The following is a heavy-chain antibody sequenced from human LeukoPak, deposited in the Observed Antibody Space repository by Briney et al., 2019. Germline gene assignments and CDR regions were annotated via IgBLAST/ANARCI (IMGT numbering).Heavy chain of an antibody. V-gene: IGHV3-23*01. D-gene: IGHD1-26*01. CDR2: ISGSGGST. Sequence: GGSLRLSCAASGFTFSSYAMSWVRQAPGKGLEWVSAISGSGGSTYYADSVKGRFTISRDNSKNTLYLQMNSLRAEDTALYYCAKGALVGATTGDWFDPWGQGTLVTVSS. CDR1: GFTFSSYA. J-gene: IGHJ5*02. CDR3: AKGALVGATTGDWFDP.